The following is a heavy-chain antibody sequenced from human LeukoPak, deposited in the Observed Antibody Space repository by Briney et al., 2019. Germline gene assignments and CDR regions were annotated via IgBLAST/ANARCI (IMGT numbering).Heavy chain of an antibody. Sequence: ASVKLSCKTPGYTFTSYYMHWVRHAPGQGLEWVGIINPSGGSTSYAQKFQGRVTMTRDTSTSTVYMELSSLRAEDTAVYDCATGSGIAAAGPKADYWGQGTLVTVSS. CDR2: INPSGGST. V-gene: IGHV1-46*01. J-gene: IGHJ4*02. CDR1: GYTFTSYY. D-gene: IGHD6-13*01. CDR3: ATGSGIAAAGPKADY.